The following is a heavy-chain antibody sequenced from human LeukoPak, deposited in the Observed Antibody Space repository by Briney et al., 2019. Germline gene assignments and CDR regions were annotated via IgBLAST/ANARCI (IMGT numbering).Heavy chain of an antibody. V-gene: IGHV4-4*07. CDR3: AREGYSTGWYPDY. CDR1: GGSISSYY. Sequence: SETLSLTCTVSGGSISSYYWSWIRQPAGEGLEWIGRIYTNGITNYNPSLKSRVTMSVDTSKSQFSLKLSSVTAADTAVYYCAREGYSTGWYPDYWGQGTLVTVSS. J-gene: IGHJ4*02. CDR2: IYTNGIT. D-gene: IGHD6-19*01.